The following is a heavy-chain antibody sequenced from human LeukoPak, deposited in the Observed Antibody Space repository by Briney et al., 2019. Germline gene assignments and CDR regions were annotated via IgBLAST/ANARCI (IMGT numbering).Heavy chain of an antibody. CDR2: ISSSSSYI. J-gene: IGHJ4*02. D-gene: IGHD6-19*01. CDR1: GFTFSSYS. Sequence: AGGSLRLSCAASGFTFSSYSMNWVRQAPGKGLEWVSSISSSSSYIYYADSVKGRFTISRDNAKNSLYLQMNSLRAEDTAVYYCATEQWLPQGDYWGQGTLVTVSS. V-gene: IGHV3-21*01. CDR3: ATEQWLPQGDY.